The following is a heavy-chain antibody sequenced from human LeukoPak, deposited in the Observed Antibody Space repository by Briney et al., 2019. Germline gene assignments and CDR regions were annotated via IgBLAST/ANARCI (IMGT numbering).Heavy chain of an antibody. V-gene: IGHV3-21*01. D-gene: IGHD6-19*01. CDR2: FGSSTTNYV. J-gene: IGHJ4*02. CDR1: GFTFRTYS. CDR3: AREIASGWYNYFDY. Sequence: PGGSLRLSYAASGFTFRTYSMSWVRQAPGKGLEWVSSFGSSTTNYVYYGDSVRGRFTISRDNAKNSLYLQMDSLSAEDTAVYYCAREIASGWYNYFDYWGQGTLVTVSS.